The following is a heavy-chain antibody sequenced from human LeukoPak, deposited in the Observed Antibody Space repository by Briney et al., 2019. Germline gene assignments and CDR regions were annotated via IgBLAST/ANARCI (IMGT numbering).Heavy chain of an antibody. CDR2: ISYDGSNK. Sequence: GGSLRLSCAASGFTFSSYAMHWVRQAPGKGLEWVAVISYDGSNKYYADSVKGRFTISRDNAKNSLYLQMNSLRAEDTAVYYCARSPRLYSGFDYWGQGTLVTVSS. J-gene: IGHJ4*02. V-gene: IGHV3-30-3*01. CDR3: ARSPRLYSGFDY. D-gene: IGHD1-26*01. CDR1: GFTFSSYA.